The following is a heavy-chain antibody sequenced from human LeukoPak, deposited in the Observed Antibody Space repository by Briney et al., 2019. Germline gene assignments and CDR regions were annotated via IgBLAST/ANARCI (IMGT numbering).Heavy chain of an antibody. V-gene: IGHV1-18*01. CDR1: GYTFTSYG. D-gene: IGHD6-13*01. CDR2: ISAYNGNT. CDR3: ARVLAAAGTSYPQDY. J-gene: IGHJ4*02. Sequence: GASVKVSCKASGYTFTSYGISWVRQAPGQGLEWMGWISAYNGNTNYAQKLQGRGTMTTDTSTSTAYMELRSLRSDDTAVYYCARVLAAAGTSYPQDYWGQGTLVTVSS.